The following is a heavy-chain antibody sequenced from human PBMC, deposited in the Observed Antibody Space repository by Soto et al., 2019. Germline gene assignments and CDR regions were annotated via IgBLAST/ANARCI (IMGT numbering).Heavy chain of an antibody. D-gene: IGHD6-19*01. V-gene: IGHV3-74*01. CDR2: INSDGSSI. Sequence: EVQLVESGGGLVQPGGSLRLSCAASGFTFSSYWMHWVRQAPGKGLVWVSRINSDGSSISYADSVKGRFTISRDNAKNKLYLQMNSLRVEDTAVYYCARETGYSSGWRQDYWGQGTLVAVSS. J-gene: IGHJ4*02. CDR1: GFTFSSYW. CDR3: ARETGYSSGWRQDY.